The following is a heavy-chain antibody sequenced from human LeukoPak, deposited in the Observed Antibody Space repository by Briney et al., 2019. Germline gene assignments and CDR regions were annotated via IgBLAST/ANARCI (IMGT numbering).Heavy chain of an antibody. J-gene: IGHJ6*02. Sequence: GGSLRLSCAASGFTFSSYAMTWVRQAPGKGLEWVSYISHTGSTMSYADSVKGRFTISRDNARNSLYLQMNSLRAEDTAVYYCAIPPLSGTGSSRPLAGMDVWGQGTTVTVSS. CDR3: AIPPLSGTGSSRPLAGMDV. CDR1: GFTFSSYA. D-gene: IGHD3-10*01. V-gene: IGHV3-48*04. CDR2: ISHTGSTM.